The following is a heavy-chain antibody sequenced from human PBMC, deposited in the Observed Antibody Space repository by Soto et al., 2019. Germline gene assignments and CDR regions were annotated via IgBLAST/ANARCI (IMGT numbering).Heavy chain of an antibody. D-gene: IGHD7-27*01. Sequence: QVQLVESGGGVVQPGKSLRLSCAASGFTFSSYGMHWVRQAPGKGLEWVAIISHDGVDEYYVDSVKGRFTISRDNSQNTLCLQMDSLRAEDTAIYYCAKTGDWGPLSPGTKYLDSWGQGTLVTVSS. V-gene: IGHV3-30*18. J-gene: IGHJ4*02. CDR1: GFTFSSYG. CDR2: ISHDGVDE. CDR3: AKTGDWGPLSPGTKYLDS.